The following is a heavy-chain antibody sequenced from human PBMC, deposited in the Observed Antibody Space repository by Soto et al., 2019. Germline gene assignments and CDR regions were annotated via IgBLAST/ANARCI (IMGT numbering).Heavy chain of an antibody. J-gene: IGHJ6*02. CDR1: GFTFSSYA. CDR2: ISYDGSNK. Sequence: GGSLRLSCAASGFTFSSYAMHWVRQAPGKGLEWVAVISYDGSNKYYADSVKGRFTISRDNSKNTLYLQMNSLRAEDTAVYYCAKDRRDYDFWSGYWAYYYYGMDVWGQGTTVTVSS. CDR3: AKDRRDYDFWSGYWAYYYYGMDV. V-gene: IGHV3-30-3*01. D-gene: IGHD3-3*01.